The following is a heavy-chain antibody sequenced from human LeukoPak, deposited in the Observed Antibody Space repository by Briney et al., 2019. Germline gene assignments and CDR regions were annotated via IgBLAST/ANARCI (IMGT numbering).Heavy chain of an antibody. CDR3: ARGLDVVAVAGLYYFDY. V-gene: IGHV4-34*01. CDR1: GGSFSGYY. Sequence: KPSETLSLTCAVYGGSFSGYYWSWIRQPPGKGLEWIGEINHSGSTNYNPSLKSRVTISVDTSKNQFPLKLSSVTAADTAVYYCARGLDVVAVAGLYYFDYWGQGTLVTVSS. J-gene: IGHJ4*02. D-gene: IGHD6-19*01. CDR2: INHSGST.